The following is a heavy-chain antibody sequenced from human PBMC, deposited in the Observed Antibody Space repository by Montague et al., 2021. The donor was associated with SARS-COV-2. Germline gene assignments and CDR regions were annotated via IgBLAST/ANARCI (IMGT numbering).Heavy chain of an antibody. CDR2: ISGSGGST. J-gene: IGHJ6*02. V-gene: IGHV3-23*01. CDR3: ASGLDYGDYYYYYGMDV. Sequence: SLRLSCAAPGFTFSSYAMSWVRQAPGKGLEWVSAISGSGGSTYYADSVKGRFTISRDNSKNTLYLQMNSLRAEDTAVYYCASGLDYGDYYYYYGMDVWGQGTTVTVSS. D-gene: IGHD4-17*01. CDR1: GFTFSSYA.